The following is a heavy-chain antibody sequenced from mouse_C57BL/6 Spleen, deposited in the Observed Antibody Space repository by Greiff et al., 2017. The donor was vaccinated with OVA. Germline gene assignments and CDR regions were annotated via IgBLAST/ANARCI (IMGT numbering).Heavy chain of an antibody. J-gene: IGHJ4*01. Sequence: VQLQQPGAELVKPGASVKLSCKASGYTFTSYWMHWVKQRPGQGLEWIGMIHPNSGSTNYNEKFKSKATLTVDKSSSTAYMQLSSLTSEDSAVYYCARALSSDDAMDYWGQGTSGTVS. V-gene: IGHV1-64*01. CDR3: ARALSSDDAMDY. CDR2: IHPNSGST. CDR1: GYTFTSYW. D-gene: IGHD1-1*01.